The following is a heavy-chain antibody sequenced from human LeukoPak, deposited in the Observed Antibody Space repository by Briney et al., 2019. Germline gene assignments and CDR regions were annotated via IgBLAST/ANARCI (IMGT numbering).Heavy chain of an antibody. D-gene: IGHD3-9*01. V-gene: IGHV4-39*01. CDR3: ARSKTGFDY. CDR1: GGSISSSSYY. CDR2: IYYSGST. Sequence: WETLSLTCTVSGGSISSSSYYWGWIRQPPGKGLEWIGSIYYSGSTYYNPFIKRRATISVDTSKNQFSLKLSSVTAADTAVYYCARSKTGFDYWGQGTLVTVSS. J-gene: IGHJ4*02.